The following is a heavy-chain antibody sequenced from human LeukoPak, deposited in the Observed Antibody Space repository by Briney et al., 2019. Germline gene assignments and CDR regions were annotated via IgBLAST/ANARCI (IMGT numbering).Heavy chain of an antibody. CDR2: IRYDGSNK. D-gene: IGHD3-22*01. J-gene: IGHJ4*02. V-gene: IGHV3-30*02. Sequence: GGSLRLSCAASGFTFSSYGMNWVRQAPGKGLEWVAFIRYDGSNKYYADSVKGRFTISRDNSKNTLYLQMNSLRAEDTAVYYCANQVTTMIVVSGNQWGQGTLVTVSS. CDR1: GFTFSSYG. CDR3: ANQVTTMIVVSGNQ.